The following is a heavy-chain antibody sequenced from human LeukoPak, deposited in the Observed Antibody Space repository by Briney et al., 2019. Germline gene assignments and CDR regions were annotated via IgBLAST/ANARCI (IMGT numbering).Heavy chain of an antibody. D-gene: IGHD5-12*01. Sequence: GEPLEISWKGSGYSFTSYWIGWVRQMPGKGLGGMGIIYPGDSDTRYSPSFQGQVTISADKSISTAYLQWSSLKASDTAMYYCARLGYSGYDSGCDYWGQGTLVTVSS. J-gene: IGHJ4*02. V-gene: IGHV5-51*01. CDR2: IYPGDSDT. CDR3: ARLGYSGYDSGCDY. CDR1: GYSFTSYW.